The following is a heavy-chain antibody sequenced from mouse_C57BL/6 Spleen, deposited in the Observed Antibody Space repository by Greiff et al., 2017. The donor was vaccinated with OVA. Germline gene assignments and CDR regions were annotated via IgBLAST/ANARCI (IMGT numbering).Heavy chain of an antibody. CDR2: IYPGDGDT. J-gene: IGHJ3*01. V-gene: IGHV1-82*01. CDR1: GYAFSSSW. CDR3: ARGQLRLEGFAY. Sequence: VQLQQSGPELVKPGASVKISCKASGYAFSSSWLNWVKQRPGKGLEWIGRIYPGDGDTNYNGKFKGKATLTADKSSSTAYMQLSSLTSEDSAVYFCARGQLRLEGFAYWGQGTLVTVSA. D-gene: IGHD3-2*02.